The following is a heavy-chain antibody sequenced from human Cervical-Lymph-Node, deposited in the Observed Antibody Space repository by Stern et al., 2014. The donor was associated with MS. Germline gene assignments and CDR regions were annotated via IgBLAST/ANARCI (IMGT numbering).Heavy chain of an antibody. Sequence: VQLVQSGAEVKKPGASVKVSCKASGYTFTSYYMHWVRQPPGQGLARMGLINPSGGSTSHAQKFQGRVTMARDTSTSTVYMELSSLRSEDTAVYYCAREVAGHRLGMMDVWGQGTTVTVSS. J-gene: IGHJ6*02. V-gene: IGHV1-46*01. D-gene: IGHD6-19*01. CDR2: INPSGGST. CDR1: GYTFTSYY. CDR3: AREVAGHRLGMMDV.